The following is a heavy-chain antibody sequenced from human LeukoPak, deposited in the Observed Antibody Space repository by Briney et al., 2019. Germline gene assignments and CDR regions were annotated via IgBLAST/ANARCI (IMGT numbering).Heavy chain of an antibody. Sequence: GGSLRLSCAASGFTFSNAWMSWVRQAPGKGLEWVGRIKSKTDCGKTDYASPVKGRFTISRDDSKNTLYLQMNSLKTEDTAVYYCTTDLEGGGKTYCSSTSCYSSGQDWGQGTLVTVSS. CDR2: IKSKTDCGKT. J-gene: IGHJ4*02. CDR3: TTDLEGGGKTYCSSTSCYSSGQD. CDR1: GFTFSNAW. V-gene: IGHV3-15*01. D-gene: IGHD2-2*02.